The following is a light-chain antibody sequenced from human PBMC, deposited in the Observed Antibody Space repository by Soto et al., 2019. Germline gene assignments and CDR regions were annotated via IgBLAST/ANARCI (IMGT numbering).Light chain of an antibody. Sequence: QSALTQPRSVSASPGQSVTISCTGTSSDVGRYDYVSWYQQHPGKAPKLIVYDVTERPSGVPDRFSGSKSGNTASLTISGLQAEDEADYSCCSFSSITREVFGGGTKLTVL. CDR1: SSDVGRYDY. CDR3: CSFSSITREV. J-gene: IGLJ2*01. V-gene: IGLV2-11*01. CDR2: DVT.